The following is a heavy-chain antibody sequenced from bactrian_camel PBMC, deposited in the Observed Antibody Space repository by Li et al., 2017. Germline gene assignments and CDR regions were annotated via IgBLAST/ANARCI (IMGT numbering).Heavy chain of an antibody. CDR2: IGSSGST. Sequence: HVQLVESGGGSVQAGGSLRLSCAGPRYSYDTYCMAWFRQAPGKEREGVAIIGSSGSTGYADSVKGRFTISKDNAKNTLYLQMNSLKPEDTAMYYCAAVRYGGSWYPLCRARSADFGYWGQGTQVTVS. CDR1: RYSYDTYC. V-gene: IGHV3S55*01. CDR3: AAVRYGGSWYPLCRARSADFGY. D-gene: IGHD6*01. J-gene: IGHJ6*01.